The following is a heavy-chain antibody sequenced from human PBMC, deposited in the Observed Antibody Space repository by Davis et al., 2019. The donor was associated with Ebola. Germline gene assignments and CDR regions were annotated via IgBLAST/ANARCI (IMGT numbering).Heavy chain of an antibody. CDR2: IYYSGST. CDR3: ARVSDYSNYAYYFDY. V-gene: IGHV4-31*11. CDR1: GGSISSGGYS. Sequence: PSETLSLTCAVSGGSISSGGYSWSWIRQHPGKGLEWIGYIYYSGSTYYNPSLKSRVTISVDTSKNQFSLKLSSVTAADTAVYYCARVSDYSNYAYYFDYWGQGTLVTVSS. J-gene: IGHJ4*02. D-gene: IGHD4-11*01.